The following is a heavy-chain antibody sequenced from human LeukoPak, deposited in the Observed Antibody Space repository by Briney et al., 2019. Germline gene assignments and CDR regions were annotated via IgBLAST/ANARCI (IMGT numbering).Heavy chain of an antibody. Sequence: GGSLRLSCAASGFTFSSYAMSWVRQAPGKGLEWVSAISGSGGSTYYADSVKGRFTISRDNSENTLYLQMNSLRAEDTAVYYCAKLVGSYSRYFDYWGQGTLVTVSS. CDR2: ISGSGGST. CDR1: GFTFSSYA. D-gene: IGHD6-13*01. CDR3: AKLVGSYSRYFDY. J-gene: IGHJ4*02. V-gene: IGHV3-23*01.